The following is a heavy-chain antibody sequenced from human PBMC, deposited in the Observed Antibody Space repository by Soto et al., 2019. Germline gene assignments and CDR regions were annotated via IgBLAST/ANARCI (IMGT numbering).Heavy chain of an antibody. CDR2: ISTYNGNT. V-gene: IGHV1-18*01. CDR1: GYTFTTYD. Sequence: GASVKVSCKASGYTFTTYDIIWVRQAPGQGLEWMGRISTYNGNTNYPQSLQGRLTMTTDTSTTTAYMELRNLRSDDTAVYYCATPFGSNYNYYYYYGMDVWGQGTTVTVSS. CDR3: ATPFGSNYNYYYYYGMDV. D-gene: IGHD4-4*01. J-gene: IGHJ6*02.